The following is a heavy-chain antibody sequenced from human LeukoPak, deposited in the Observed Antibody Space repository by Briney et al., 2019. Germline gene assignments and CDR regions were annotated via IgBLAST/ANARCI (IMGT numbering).Heavy chain of an antibody. CDR2: ISGSGTNT. CDR3: AADRYCSSTACVVAY. CDR1: GFTFSSYV. D-gene: IGHD2-2*01. V-gene: IGHV3-23*01. Sequence: GGSLRLSCAASGFTFSSYVMSWVRQAPGKGLEWVSAISGSGTNTFYADSVKGRFTISRDNSKNTLYLQLNSLRAEDTAVYYCAADRYCSSTACVVAYWGQGTMVTVSS. J-gene: IGHJ3*01.